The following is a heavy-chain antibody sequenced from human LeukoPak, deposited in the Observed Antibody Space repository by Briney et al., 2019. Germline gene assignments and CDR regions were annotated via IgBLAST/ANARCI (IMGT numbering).Heavy chain of an antibody. D-gene: IGHD6-13*01. J-gene: IGHJ5*02. V-gene: IGHV3-66*01. Sequence: AGGSLRLSCAASGFTFSSYSMNWIRQAPGKGLEWVSLIYSGGSTYYADSVKDRFTISRDNSKNTLYLQINSLRVEDTAVYYCARDPSAVAINTYAWGQGTLVTVSS. CDR2: IYSGGST. CDR1: GFTFSSYS. CDR3: ARDPSAVAINTYA.